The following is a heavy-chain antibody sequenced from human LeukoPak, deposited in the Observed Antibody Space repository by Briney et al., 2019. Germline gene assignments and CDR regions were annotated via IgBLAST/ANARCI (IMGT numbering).Heavy chain of an antibody. D-gene: IGHD3-9*01. CDR1: GGSISSYY. J-gene: IGHJ4*02. V-gene: IGHV4-59*01. CDR2: IYYSGST. Sequence: PSETLSLTCTVSGGSISSYYWSWIRQPPGKGLEWIGYIYYSGSTNYNPSLKSRVTISVDTSKNQLSLKLSSVTAADTAVYYCARGPPDILTGYDLDYWGQGTLVTVSS. CDR3: ARGPPDILTGYDLDY.